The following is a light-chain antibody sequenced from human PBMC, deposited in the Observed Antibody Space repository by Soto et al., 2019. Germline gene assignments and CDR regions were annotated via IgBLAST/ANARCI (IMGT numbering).Light chain of an antibody. V-gene: IGLV2-14*01. CDR1: SSDVGGYNY. CDR3: SSYTSSSTPCV. J-gene: IGLJ1*01. Sequence: QSVLTQPASVSGSPGQSITISCTGTSSDVGGYNYVSWYQQHPGKAPKLMIYDVSNRPSGVSNRFSASKSGNTASLTISGLQAEDEADYYCSSYTSSSTPCVFGTGTKLTVL. CDR2: DVS.